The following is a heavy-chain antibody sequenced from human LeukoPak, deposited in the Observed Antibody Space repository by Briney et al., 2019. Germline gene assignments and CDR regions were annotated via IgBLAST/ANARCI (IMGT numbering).Heavy chain of an antibody. CDR2: INHSGST. V-gene: IGHV4-34*01. Sequence: PSETLSLTCAVYGGSFSGYYWSWIRQPPGKGLEWIGEINHSGSTNYNPSLKSRVTISVDASKSQFSLRLSSVTAADTAVYYCARLTYSNNWYFRRGLDNWFDPWGQGTLVTVSS. D-gene: IGHD6-13*01. CDR1: GGSFSGYY. CDR3: ARLTYSNNWYFRRGLDNWFDP. J-gene: IGHJ5*02.